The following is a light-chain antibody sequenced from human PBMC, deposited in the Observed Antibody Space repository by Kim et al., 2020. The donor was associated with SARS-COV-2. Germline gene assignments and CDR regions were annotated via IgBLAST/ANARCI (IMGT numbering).Light chain of an antibody. V-gene: IGLV3-19*01. J-gene: IGLJ2*01. Sequence: SSELTQDPAVSVALGQTVRITCQGDSLRRYYASWYQQKPGQAPVLVIYGKNNRPSGIPDRFSGSSSGNTASLTITGAQGEEEADYYCKSRDSSGKVVFGGGTKVTVL. CDR2: GKN. CDR3: KSRDSSGKVV. CDR1: SLRRYY.